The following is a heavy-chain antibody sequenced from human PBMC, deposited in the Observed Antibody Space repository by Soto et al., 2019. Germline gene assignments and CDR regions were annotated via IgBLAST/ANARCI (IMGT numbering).Heavy chain of an antibody. CDR3: ASLPNWNEGTYYGLDV. Sequence: EVQLVETGGGLIQPGGSLRLSCAASGFTVSSNSMSWVRQAPGKGLEWVSLIYSGGSTYYADSVKGRFTISRDNFKNTLYLQMNSLRVEDTAVYYCASLPNWNEGTYYGLDVWGEGTTVTVSS. V-gene: IGHV3-53*02. CDR2: IYSGGST. CDR1: GFTVSSNS. J-gene: IGHJ6*04. D-gene: IGHD1-1*01.